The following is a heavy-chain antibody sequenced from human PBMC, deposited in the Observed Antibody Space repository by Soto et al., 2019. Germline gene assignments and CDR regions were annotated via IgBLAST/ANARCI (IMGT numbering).Heavy chain of an antibody. CDR1: GFSISTSGVG. CDR2: IYWEDDK. Sequence: QITLKGSGPTLVEPTQPLTLTCSLSGFSISTSGVGVGWFRQPPVKALKGLVFIYWEDDKRYSPSLKSRPAITKDTSKNQVVLTMTDMDPVDTGTYYCAHRRDYYGDWNSGQFDYWGQGTLVTVSS. CDR3: AHRRDYYGDWNSGQFDY. J-gene: IGHJ4*02. D-gene: IGHD4-17*01. V-gene: IGHV2-5*02.